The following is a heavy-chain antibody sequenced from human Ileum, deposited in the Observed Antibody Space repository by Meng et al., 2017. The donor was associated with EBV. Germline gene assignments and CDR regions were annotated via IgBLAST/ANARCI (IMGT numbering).Heavy chain of an antibody. V-gene: IGHV4-39*01. CDR1: GGSISSSSYY. CDR2: IYYSGST. J-gene: IGHJ4*02. CDR3: ARSIVVVPAAIYY. D-gene: IGHD2-2*01. Sequence: LQLQESGPGLVKPSETLSLTCTVSGGSISSSSYYWGWIRQPPGKGLEWIGSIYYSGSTYYNPSLKSRVTISVDTSKNQFSLKLSSVTAADTAVYYCARSIVVVPAAIYYWGQGTLVTVSS.